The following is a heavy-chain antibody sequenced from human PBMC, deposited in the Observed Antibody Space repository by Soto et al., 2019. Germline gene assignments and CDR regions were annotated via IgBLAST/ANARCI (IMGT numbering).Heavy chain of an antibody. CDR3: ARDRDYFSNYSGHDAFDI. CDR2: ISSNGSTI. Sequence: GGSLRLSCAASGFTFSNYEMNWVRQAPGKGLEWVSYISSNGSTIYYADSVRGRFTISRDSAKNSVYLQMNSLRAEDTAVYYCARDRDYFSNYSGHDAFDIWGQCTLVTVSS. J-gene: IGHJ3*02. CDR1: GFTFSNYE. V-gene: IGHV3-48*03. D-gene: IGHD4-4*01.